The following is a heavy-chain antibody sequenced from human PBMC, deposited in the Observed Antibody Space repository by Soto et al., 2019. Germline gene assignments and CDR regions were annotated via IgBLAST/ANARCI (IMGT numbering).Heavy chain of an antibody. Sequence: QVQLQESGPGLVKPSQTLSLTCTVSGGSISSGGYYWSWIRQHPGKGLEWIGYIYYSGSTYYNPXXXXXXXXXXXXXXXXXXXXXXXXXXXXXXXXXXXXXXXXXXXXXXXXVWGQGTTVTVSS. J-gene: IGHJ6*02. CDR3: XXXXXXXXXXXXXXV. CDR1: GGSISSGGYY. CDR2: IYYSGST. V-gene: IGHV4-31*01.